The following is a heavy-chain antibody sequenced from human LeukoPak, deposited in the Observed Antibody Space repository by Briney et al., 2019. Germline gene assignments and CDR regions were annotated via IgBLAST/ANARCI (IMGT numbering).Heavy chain of an antibody. V-gene: IGHV3-23*01. CDR2: ISGSGGST. J-gene: IGHJ4*02. D-gene: IGHD3-3*01. CDR3: AKDRSGTIFGVVPYYFDY. CDR1: GFTFSSYT. Sequence: PGGSLRLSCAASGFTFSSYTMSWVRQAPGKGLEWVSAISGSGGSTYYADSVKGRFTISRDNSKNTLYLQMNSLRAEDTAVYYCAKDRSGTIFGVVPYYFDYWGQGTLVTVSS.